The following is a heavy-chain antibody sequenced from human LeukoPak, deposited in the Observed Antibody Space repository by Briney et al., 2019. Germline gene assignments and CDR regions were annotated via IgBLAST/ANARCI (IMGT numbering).Heavy chain of an antibody. CDR2: IKQDGSEK. V-gene: IGHV3-7*01. D-gene: IGHD6-6*01. J-gene: IGHJ3*02. CDR1: GFTFSSYG. Sequence: GGSLRLSCAASGFTFSSYGMSWVRQAPEKGLEWVVNIKQDGSEKYYVDSVKGRFTISRDNAKNSLYLQMNSLRAEDTAVYYCARDSSVAFDIWGQGTMVTVSS. CDR3: ARDSSVAFDI.